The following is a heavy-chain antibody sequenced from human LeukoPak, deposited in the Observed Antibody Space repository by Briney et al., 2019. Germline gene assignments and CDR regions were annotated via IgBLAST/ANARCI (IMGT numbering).Heavy chain of an antibody. CDR1: GFTFSSYE. CDR2: ISSRGSTV. D-gene: IGHD3/OR15-3a*01. V-gene: IGHV3-48*03. J-gene: IGHJ4*02. CDR3: ARDNNWTPDF. Sequence: GGSLRLSCVASGFTFSSYEMNWVRQAPGKGLKWLSYISSRGSTVCYADSVKGRFTISRDNAKNSLYLQMNSLRAEDSAVYYCARDNNWTPDFWGQGTLVTVSS.